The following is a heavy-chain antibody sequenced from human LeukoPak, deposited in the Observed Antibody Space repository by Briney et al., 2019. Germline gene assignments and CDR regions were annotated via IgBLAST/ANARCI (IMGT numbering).Heavy chain of an antibody. CDR3: TRVVGGYDWNDAFDI. J-gene: IGHJ3*02. D-gene: IGHD5-12*01. Sequence: GGSLRLSCAASGFTFSGAAMHWVRQASGKGLDWXXXXXSKGNNYATAYAASVKGRFTIPRDDSKNTAYLQMNSLRIEDTAMYYCTRVVGGYDWNDAFDIWGQGTMVTVSS. V-gene: IGHV3-73*01. CDR1: GFTFSGAA. CDR2: XXSKGNNYAT.